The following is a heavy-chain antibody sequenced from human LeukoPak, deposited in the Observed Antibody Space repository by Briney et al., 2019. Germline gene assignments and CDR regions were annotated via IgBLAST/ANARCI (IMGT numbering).Heavy chain of an antibody. CDR2: IISSGTTI. V-gene: IGHV3-11*04. D-gene: IGHD3-22*01. CDR1: GFTFNDYY. J-gene: IGHJ4*02. Sequence: GGSLRLSCAAPGFTFNDYYMSWIRQAPGKGLEWLSYIISSGTTIYYADSVKGRFTVSRDNAKNSLYLQMNSLRADDTAVYYCARHSSGWSFDYWGQGTLVTVSS. CDR3: ARHSSGWSFDY.